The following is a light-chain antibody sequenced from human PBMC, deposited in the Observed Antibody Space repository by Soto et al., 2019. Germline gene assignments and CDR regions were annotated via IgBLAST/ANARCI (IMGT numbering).Light chain of an antibody. Sequence: IQMTQSPSSLSASVGERVTITCRASQLIRRDLGWYQQKPGEVPRLVINSASTLQSGVPSRFSGSVSGTDFTLTISSLQPEDSATYYCLQDYNYPQTFGQGTKVEIK. J-gene: IGKJ1*01. CDR2: SAS. CDR1: QLIRRD. CDR3: LQDYNYPQT. V-gene: IGKV1-6*01.